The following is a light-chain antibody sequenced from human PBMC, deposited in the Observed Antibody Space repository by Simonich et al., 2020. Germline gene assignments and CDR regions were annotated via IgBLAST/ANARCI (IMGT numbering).Light chain of an antibody. CDR3: QQYYSTPPWT. CDR2: WAS. Sequence: DIVMTQSPDSLAVSLGERAPITCKSSQSVLYSSNTKNYLAWYQQKPGQPPKLLIYWASTRESGVPDRCSGSGSGTDFTLTISSLQAEDVAVYYCQQYYSTPPWTFGQGTKVEIK. CDR1: QSVLYSSNTKNY. V-gene: IGKV4-1*01. J-gene: IGKJ1*01.